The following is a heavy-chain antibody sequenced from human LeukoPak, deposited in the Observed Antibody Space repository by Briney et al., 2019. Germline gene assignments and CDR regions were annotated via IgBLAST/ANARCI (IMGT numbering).Heavy chain of an antibody. Sequence: PSETLSLTCTVSGGSISSTNVYWGWVRQPPEKGLERIGSINYSGNTYYSASVNSRITISIDTSKNQFSLKLTSVTAADTAVYYCTRISISGSNWFDPWGQGTLVTVSS. V-gene: IGHV4-39*07. CDR2: INYSGNT. CDR3: TRISISGSNWFDP. CDR1: GGSISSTNVY. D-gene: IGHD1-20*01. J-gene: IGHJ5*02.